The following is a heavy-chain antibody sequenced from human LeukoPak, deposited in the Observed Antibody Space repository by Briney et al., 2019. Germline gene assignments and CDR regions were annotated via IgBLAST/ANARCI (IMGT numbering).Heavy chain of an antibody. CDR1: GFTFSSYS. Sequence: GGSLRLSCAASGFTFSSYSMNWVRQAPGKGLEWVGRVKSKTDGGTTDYAAPVKGRFTISRDDSKNTLYLQMNSLKTEDTAVYYCTTHARGEIYFDYWGQGTLVTVSS. J-gene: IGHJ4*02. CDR3: TTHARGEIYFDY. CDR2: VKSKTDGGTT. V-gene: IGHV3-15*01. D-gene: IGHD3-10*01.